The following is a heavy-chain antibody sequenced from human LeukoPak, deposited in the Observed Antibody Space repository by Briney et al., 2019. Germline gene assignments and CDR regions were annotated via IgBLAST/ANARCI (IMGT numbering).Heavy chain of an antibody. CDR1: GFTFSSYG. J-gene: IGHJ4*02. CDR3: AKGHGHYGSGSYGY. D-gene: IGHD3-10*01. CDR2: IRYDGSNK. Sequence: GRSLRLSCPASGFTFSSYGMHWVRQAPGKGLEWVAFIRYDGSNKYYADSVKGRFTISRDNSKNTLYLQMNSLRAEDTAVYYCAKGHGHYGSGSYGYWGQGTLVTVSS. V-gene: IGHV3-30*02.